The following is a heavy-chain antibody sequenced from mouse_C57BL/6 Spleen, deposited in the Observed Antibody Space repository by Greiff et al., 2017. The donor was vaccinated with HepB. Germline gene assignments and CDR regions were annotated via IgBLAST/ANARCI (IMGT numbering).Heavy chain of an antibody. D-gene: IGHD1-1*01. CDR3: ARSGDYGSSYPFAY. V-gene: IGHV1-81*01. Sequence: VKLMESGAELARPGASVKLSCKASGYTFTSYGISWVKQRTGQGLEWIGEIYPRSGNTYYNEKFKGKATLTADKSSSTAYMELRSLTSEDSAVYFCARSGDYGSSYPFAYWGQGTLVTVSA. CDR1: GYTFTSYG. CDR2: IYPRSGNT. J-gene: IGHJ3*01.